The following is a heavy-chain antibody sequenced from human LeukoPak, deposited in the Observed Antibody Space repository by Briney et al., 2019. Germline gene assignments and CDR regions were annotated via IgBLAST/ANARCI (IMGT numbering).Heavy chain of an antibody. CDR1: GGSISSYY. CDR3: ARGRGHFQH. CDR2: IFHDDIT. D-gene: IGHD3-10*01. J-gene: IGHJ1*01. V-gene: IGHV4-59*12. Sequence: SETLSLTCTVSGGSISSYYWTWIRQPPGKALEWIGYIFHDDITYYNPSLKSRVTISVDTSKNQFSLKLSSVTAADTAVYYCARGRGHFQHWGQGTLVTVSS.